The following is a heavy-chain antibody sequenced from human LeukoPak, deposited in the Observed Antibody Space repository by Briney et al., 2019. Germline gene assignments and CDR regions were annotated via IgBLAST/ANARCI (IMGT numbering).Heavy chain of an antibody. CDR2: ILPGESDT. CDR3: ARLSGYCSSTSCYRLNWFDP. Sequence: GESLKIPCKGFGYSFTSYWIGWVRPMTGKGLDWMGIILPGESDTRNSPSFQGQVTISADKSNSTAYLQWSSLKASDTAMYYCARLSGYCSSTSCYRLNWFDPWGQGTLVTVSS. CDR1: GYSFTSYW. V-gene: IGHV5-51*01. J-gene: IGHJ5*02. D-gene: IGHD2-2*01.